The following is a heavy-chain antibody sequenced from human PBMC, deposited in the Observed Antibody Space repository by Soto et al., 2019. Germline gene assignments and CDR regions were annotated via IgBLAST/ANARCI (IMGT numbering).Heavy chain of an antibody. CDR2: ISAYNGDT. Sequence: GASVKVSCKASGYTFTSYGIGWVRQAPGQGLEWMGWISAYNGDTNYAQKLQGRVTMTTDTSTSTAYMELRSLRSDDTAVYYCARDKGGSYPLTFGMDVWGQGTTVTVSS. CDR1: GYTFTSYG. V-gene: IGHV1-18*01. CDR3: ARDKGGSYPLTFGMDV. D-gene: IGHD1-26*01. J-gene: IGHJ6*02.